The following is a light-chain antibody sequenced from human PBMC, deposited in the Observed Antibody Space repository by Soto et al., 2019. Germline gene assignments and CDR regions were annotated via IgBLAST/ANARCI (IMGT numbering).Light chain of an antibody. Sequence: IQLTQSPSSLSASVGDRVTISCRASQDIAIYLAWYQQKPGEAPKLLIYAASTLYGGVPSRFSGSGSGTDFALTITSLQAEDFATYYCQQVNSYPQTFGQGTRLEI. V-gene: IGKV1-9*01. CDR1: QDIAIY. CDR2: AAS. CDR3: QQVNSYPQT. J-gene: IGKJ5*01.